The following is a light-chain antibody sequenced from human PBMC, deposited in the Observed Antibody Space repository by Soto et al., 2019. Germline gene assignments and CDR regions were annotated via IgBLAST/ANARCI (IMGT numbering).Light chain of an antibody. CDR3: QQYNNWPT. CDR2: GAS. CDR1: QRVSSN. Sequence: EIVMTQSPATLSVSPGERATLSCRASQRVSSNLAWYQQKLGQAPRLLIYGASTRATGIPARFSGSGSGTEFTLTISSLHSEEFAFYYWQQYNNWPTFGPGTKVDIK. J-gene: IGKJ3*01. V-gene: IGKV3-15*01.